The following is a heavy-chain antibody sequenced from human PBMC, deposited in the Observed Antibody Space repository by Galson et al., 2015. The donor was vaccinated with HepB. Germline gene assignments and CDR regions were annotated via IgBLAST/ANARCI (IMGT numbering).Heavy chain of an antibody. V-gene: IGHV1-69*13. CDR1: GGTFNTLA. CDR2: IIPIFGTA. D-gene: IGHD2-2*01. CDR3: AIVAAADKFYFYYYMDV. J-gene: IGHJ6*03. Sequence: SVKVSCKASGGTFNTLAIFWVRQAPGQGLEWMGEIIPIFGTAKYAQKFQGRVTITADESTSTAYMELSSLRSDDTAVYYCAIVAAADKFYFYYYMDVWGKGTTVIVSS.